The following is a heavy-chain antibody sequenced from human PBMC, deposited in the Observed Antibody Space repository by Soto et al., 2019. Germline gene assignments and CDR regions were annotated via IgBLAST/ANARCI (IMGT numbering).Heavy chain of an antibody. D-gene: IGHD2-2*01. Sequence: QVQLVQSGPEVKKPGSSVKVSCKASAGTSSIYAISWVRQAPGQGLEWMGGIFPIFGTSNYAQKFQGRITITADKSTSTAYMELSSLRSEDTAVYCCASTDCSRNSCYVRWFDYWGQGTLVTVSS. V-gene: IGHV1-69*06. CDR3: ASTDCSRNSCYVRWFDY. CDR2: IFPIFGTS. J-gene: IGHJ4*02. CDR1: AGTSSIYA.